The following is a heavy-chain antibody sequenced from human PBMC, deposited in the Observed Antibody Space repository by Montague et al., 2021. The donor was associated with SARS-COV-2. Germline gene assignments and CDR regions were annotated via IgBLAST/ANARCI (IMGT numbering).Heavy chain of an antibody. J-gene: IGHJ4*02. V-gene: IGHV4-59*01. CDR3: ASPGGYCSGGSCYYVY. Sequence: SETLSLTCTVSGGSISSYYWSWIRQPPGKGLEWIGYIYYSGSSNYNPSLESRVTISIDTSKNQFSLNPNSVTAADGAVYYCASPGGYCSGGSCYYVYWGQGTLVTVSS. CDR2: IYYSGSS. CDR1: GGSISSYY. D-gene: IGHD2-15*01.